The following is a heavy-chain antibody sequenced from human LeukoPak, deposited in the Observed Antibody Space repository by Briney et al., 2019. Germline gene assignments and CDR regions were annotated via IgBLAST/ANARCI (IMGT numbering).Heavy chain of an antibody. V-gene: IGHV3-49*03. CDR2: IRSKAHGGTT. Sequence: GGSLRLSCAASGFTFSSYSMSWFRQAPGKGLEWVGFIRSKAHGGTTEYAASVKGRFTISRDDSKSIAYLQMNSLKTEDTAVYYCTRFRGRDGYNGLDYWGQGTLVTVSS. CDR1: GFTFSSYS. CDR3: TRFRGRDGYNGLDY. D-gene: IGHD5-24*01. J-gene: IGHJ4*02.